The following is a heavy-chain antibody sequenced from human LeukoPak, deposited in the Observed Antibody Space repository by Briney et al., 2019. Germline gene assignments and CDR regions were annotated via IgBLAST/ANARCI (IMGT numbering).Heavy chain of an antibody. J-gene: IGHJ5*02. CDR1: GYTFTNYG. CDR3: ARGGSEYAFWSVQRSNWFDP. Sequence: ASVKVSCKASGYTFTNYGISWVRQAPGQGLEWVGWINTNTGKSTYAQGFTGRFVFSLDTSVSTTYLQINSLKAEDTAVYYCARGGSEYAFWSVQRSNWFDPWDQGTLITVSS. D-gene: IGHD3-3*01. CDR2: INTNTGKS. V-gene: IGHV7-4-1*02.